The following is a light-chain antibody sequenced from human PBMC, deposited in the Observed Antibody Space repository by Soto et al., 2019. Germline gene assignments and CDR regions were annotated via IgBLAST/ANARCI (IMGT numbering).Light chain of an antibody. CDR3: SSYAGSNNFPFV. J-gene: IGLJ1*01. CDR2: EVS. V-gene: IGLV2-8*01. CDR1: SRDVGGYNF. Sequence: QSALTQPPSASGSPGQSVTISCTGTSRDVGGYNFVSWYQQHPGKAPKLMIYEVSKRPSGVPDRFSGSKSGNTASLTVSGLQAEDEADYYCSSYAGSNNFPFVFGTGTKLTVL.